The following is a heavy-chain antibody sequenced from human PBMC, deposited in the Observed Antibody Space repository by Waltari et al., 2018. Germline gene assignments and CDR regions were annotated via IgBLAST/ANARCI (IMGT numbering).Heavy chain of an antibody. V-gene: IGHV1-69-2*01. Sequence: EVQLVQSGAEVQKPGATVKISCKASGYTFTDYYMHWVQQPPGKGLEWMGRVDPEDGETIYAEKFQGRVTITADTSTDTAYMELSSLRSEDTAVYYCATGFLEWFHHPFDYWGQGTLVTVSS. CDR3: ATGFLEWFHHPFDY. CDR2: VDPEDGET. J-gene: IGHJ4*02. D-gene: IGHD3-3*01. CDR1: GYTFTDYY.